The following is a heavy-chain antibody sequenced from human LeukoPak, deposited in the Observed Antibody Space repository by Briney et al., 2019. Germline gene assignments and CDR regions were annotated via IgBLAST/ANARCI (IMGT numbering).Heavy chain of an antibody. CDR3: TTPGYSSGWYVSWYYYYGMDV. J-gene: IGHJ6*02. CDR2: INSKTDGGTT. D-gene: IGHD6-19*01. Sequence: GGSLRLSCAASGFTFSNAWMNWVRQAPGTGLEWVGRINSKTDGGTTDYAAPVKGRFTISRDDSKNTLYLQMNSLKTEDTAVYYCTTPGYSSGWYVSWYYYYGMDVWGQGTTVTVSS. V-gene: IGHV3-15*07. CDR1: GFTFSNAW.